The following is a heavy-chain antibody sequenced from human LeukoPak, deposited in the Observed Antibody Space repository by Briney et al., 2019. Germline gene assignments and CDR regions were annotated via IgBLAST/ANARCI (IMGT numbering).Heavy chain of an antibody. V-gene: IGHV1-2*02. J-gene: IGHJ5*02. CDR1: GYTFTGYY. Sequence: GASVKVSCKASGYTFTGYYMHWVRQAPGQGLEWMGWINPSSGGTNYAQKFQGRVTMTRDTSISTAYMELSRLRSDDTAVYYCARVGGIAVAGTLDPWGQGILVTVSS. CDR2: INPSSGGT. D-gene: IGHD6-19*01. CDR3: ARVGGIAVAGTLDP.